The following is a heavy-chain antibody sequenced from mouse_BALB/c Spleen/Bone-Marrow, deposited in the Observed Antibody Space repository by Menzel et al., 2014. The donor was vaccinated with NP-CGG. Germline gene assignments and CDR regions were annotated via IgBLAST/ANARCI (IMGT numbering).Heavy chain of an antibody. CDR2: ISSGSSTI. V-gene: IGHV5-17*02. CDR3: ARSPRWLPPDY. J-gene: IGHJ2*01. D-gene: IGHD2-3*01. CDR1: GFTFSSFG. Sequence: DVKLVESGGGLVQPGGSRKLSCAASGFTFSSFGMHWVRQAPEKGLEWVAYISSGSSTIYYADSVKGRFTISRDNPKNPLFLQMTSLRSEDTAMYYCARSPRWLPPDYWGQGPTLTVSS.